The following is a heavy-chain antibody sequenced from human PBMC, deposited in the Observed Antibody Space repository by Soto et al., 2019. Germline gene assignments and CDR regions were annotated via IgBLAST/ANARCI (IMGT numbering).Heavy chain of an antibody. D-gene: IGHD4-17*01. J-gene: IGHJ5*02. CDR3: ARGIKYGAYSRWFDP. Sequence: ASVKVSCKASGYTFTSYDINWVRQATGQVLEYLGWMNPNSGNTAYVQKFQGRVTMTWDTSITTAYMELSSLRSEDTAVYFCARGIKYGAYSRWFDPWGQGTLVTVSS. CDR1: GYTFTSYD. V-gene: IGHV1-8*01. CDR2: MNPNSGNT.